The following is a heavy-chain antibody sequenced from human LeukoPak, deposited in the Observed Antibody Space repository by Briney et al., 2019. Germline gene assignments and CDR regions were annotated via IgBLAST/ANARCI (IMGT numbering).Heavy chain of an antibody. J-gene: IGHJ4*02. V-gene: IGHV1-69*13. CDR3: ARTSVDTAMASLDY. CDR2: IIPIFGTV. CDR1: GGTFSSYA. D-gene: IGHD5-18*01. Sequence: SVKVSCKASGGTFSSYAISWVRQAPGQGREWMGGIIPIFGTVKYAQKFQGRVTITADESTSTAYMELGSLRSEDTAVYYCARTSVDTAMASLDYWGQGTLVTVSS.